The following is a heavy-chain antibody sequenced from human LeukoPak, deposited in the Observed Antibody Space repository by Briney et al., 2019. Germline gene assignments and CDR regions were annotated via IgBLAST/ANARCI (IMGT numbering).Heavy chain of an antibody. Sequence: GGSLRLSCAASGFTFSSYSMNWVRQAPGKGLEWVSYISSSSSTIYYADSVKGRFTISRDNAKNSLYLQMNSLRAEDTAVYYCARDPTIDDCGGDCYSGYWGQGTLVTVSS. CDR3: ARDPTIDDCGGDCYSGY. D-gene: IGHD2-21*02. CDR1: GFTFSSYS. V-gene: IGHV3-48*01. J-gene: IGHJ4*02. CDR2: ISSSSSTI.